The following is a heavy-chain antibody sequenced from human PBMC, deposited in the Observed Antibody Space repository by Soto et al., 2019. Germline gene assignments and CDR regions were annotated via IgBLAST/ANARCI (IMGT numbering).Heavy chain of an antibody. D-gene: IGHD6-6*01. CDR1: GGSFSGYY. J-gene: IGHJ4*02. CDR3: ARGEYSSSLGFDD. V-gene: IGHV4-34*01. Sequence: PSETLSLTCAVYGGSFSGYYWSWIRQPPGKGLEWIGEINHSGSTNYNPSLKSRVTISVDTSKNQFSLKLSSVTAADTAVYYCARGEYSSSLGFDDWGQGTLVTVSS. CDR2: INHSGST.